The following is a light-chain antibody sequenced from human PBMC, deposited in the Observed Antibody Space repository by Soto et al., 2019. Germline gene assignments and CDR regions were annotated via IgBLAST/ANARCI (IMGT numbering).Light chain of an antibody. V-gene: IGKV3-15*01. CDR1: QSISSE. Sequence: EIVMTQSPATLSVSPGESATLSCRASQSISSELAWYQQKPGQPPRLLIYGASTRATGVPARFTGSGSGSDFPLTISGLQSEVFAVYYCQQGHNWPLTFGQGTRLEIK. CDR3: QQGHNWPLT. J-gene: IGKJ2*01. CDR2: GAS.